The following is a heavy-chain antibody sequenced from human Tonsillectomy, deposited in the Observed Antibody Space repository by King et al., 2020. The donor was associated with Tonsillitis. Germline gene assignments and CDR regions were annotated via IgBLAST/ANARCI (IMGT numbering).Heavy chain of an antibody. CDR2: IIPIFGTT. CDR1: GGTFSRFA. J-gene: IGHJ6*03. D-gene: IGHD3-10*01. V-gene: IGHV1-69*01. Sequence: VQLVESGAEVKKPGSSVKVSCKASGGTFSRFAISWVRQAPGQGREWVGGIIPIFGTTIYAQKFQGRVTITADESTSTAYMELSSLRSEDTAVYYCARGPGLNGSYSSGYYYYMDVWGKGTTVTVSS. CDR3: ARGPGLNGSYSSGYYYYMDV.